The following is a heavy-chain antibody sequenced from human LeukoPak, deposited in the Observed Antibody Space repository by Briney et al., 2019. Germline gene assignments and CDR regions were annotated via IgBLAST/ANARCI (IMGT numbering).Heavy chain of an antibody. D-gene: IGHD4-17*01. CDR2: INPNSGGT. CDR3: ARDRVRTTALIDY. Sequence: ASVKVSCKASGYTFTGYYMHWVRQAPGQGLESMGWINPNSGGTNYAQKFQGRVTMTRDTSISTAYMELSRLRSDDTAVYYCARDRVRTTALIDYWGQGTLVTVSS. J-gene: IGHJ4*02. CDR1: GYTFTGYY. V-gene: IGHV1-2*02.